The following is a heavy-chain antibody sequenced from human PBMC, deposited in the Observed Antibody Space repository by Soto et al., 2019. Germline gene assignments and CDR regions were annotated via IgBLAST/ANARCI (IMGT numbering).Heavy chain of an antibody. D-gene: IGHD3-10*01. Sequence: SETLSLTCTVSGGSIISYYCILIRQPPGKGLEWIGYIYYSGSTNYNPSLKSRVTISVDTSKNQFSLKLSSVTAADTAVYYCARDTGHWFDPWGQGTLVTVSS. CDR1: GGSIISYY. V-gene: IGHV4-59*01. J-gene: IGHJ5*02. CDR3: ARDTGHWFDP. CDR2: IYYSGST.